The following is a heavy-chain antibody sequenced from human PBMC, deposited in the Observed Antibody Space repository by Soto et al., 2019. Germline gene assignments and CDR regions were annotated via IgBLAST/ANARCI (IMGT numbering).Heavy chain of an antibody. CDR3: AKDGYSSSYKHPGSAKYYFDY. CDR2: ISYDGSNK. Sequence: GGSLRLSCAASGFTFSSYGMHWVRQAPGKGLEWVAVISYDGSNKYYADSVKGRFTISRDNSKNTLYLQMNSLRAEDTAVYYCAKDGYSSSYKHPGSAKYYFDYWGQGTLVTVSS. V-gene: IGHV3-30*18. J-gene: IGHJ4*02. D-gene: IGHD6-13*01. CDR1: GFTFSSYG.